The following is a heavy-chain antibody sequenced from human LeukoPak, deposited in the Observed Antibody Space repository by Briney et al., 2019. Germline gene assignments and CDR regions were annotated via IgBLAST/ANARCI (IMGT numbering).Heavy chain of an antibody. Sequence: PSETLSLTCTVSGGSISSYYWSWIRQPPGKGLEWIGYIYYSGSTNYNPSLKSRVTISVDTSKNQFSLKLSSVTAADTAVYYCARTHRTTAGFWFDPWGQGTLVTVSS. D-gene: IGHD4-17*01. CDR2: IYYSGST. CDR1: GGSISSYY. CDR3: ARTHRTTAGFWFDP. V-gene: IGHV4-59*01. J-gene: IGHJ5*02.